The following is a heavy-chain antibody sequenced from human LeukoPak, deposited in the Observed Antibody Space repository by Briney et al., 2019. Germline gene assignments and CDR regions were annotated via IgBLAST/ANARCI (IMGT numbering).Heavy chain of an antibody. CDR3: ARDPNSYYDTSGGAFDI. D-gene: IGHD3-22*01. J-gene: IGHJ3*02. Sequence: PGGSLRLSCAASGFTFSSYGMHWVRQAPGKGLEWVAFIRYDGSNKYYADSVKGRFTISRDNAKNSLYLQMNSLRAEDTAVYYCARDPNSYYDTSGGAFDIWGQGTMVTVSS. CDR2: IRYDGSNK. V-gene: IGHV3-30*02. CDR1: GFTFSSYG.